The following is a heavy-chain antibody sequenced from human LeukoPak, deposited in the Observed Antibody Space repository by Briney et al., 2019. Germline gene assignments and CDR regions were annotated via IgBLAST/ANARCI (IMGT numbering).Heavy chain of an antibody. Sequence: SETLSLTCTVSGGSISSYYWSWIRQPPGKGLEWIGYIYYSGSTNYNPSLKSRVTISVDTSKNQFSLKLSSVTAADTAVYYCARHAAIWFGDPNWFDPWDQGTLVTVSS. D-gene: IGHD3-10*01. CDR3: ARHAAIWFGDPNWFDP. V-gene: IGHV4-59*08. CDR2: IYYSGST. J-gene: IGHJ5*02. CDR1: GGSISSYY.